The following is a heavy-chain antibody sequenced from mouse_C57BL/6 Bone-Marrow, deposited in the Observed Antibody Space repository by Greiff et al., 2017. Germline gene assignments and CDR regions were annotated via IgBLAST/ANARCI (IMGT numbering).Heavy chain of an antibody. Sequence: EVQLQESGGGLVQPGGSLKLSCAASGFTFSDYGMAWVRQAPRKGPEWVAFISNLAYSIYYADTVTGRFTISRENAKNTLYLEMSSLRSEDTAMYYCARDYYGSSYWYFDVWGTGTTVTVSS. J-gene: IGHJ1*03. D-gene: IGHD1-1*01. CDR2: ISNLAYSI. V-gene: IGHV5-15*01. CDR1: GFTFSDYG. CDR3: ARDYYGSSYWYFDV.